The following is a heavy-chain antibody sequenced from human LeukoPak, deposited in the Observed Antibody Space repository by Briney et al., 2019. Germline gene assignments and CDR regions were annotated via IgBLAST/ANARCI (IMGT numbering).Heavy chain of an antibody. J-gene: IGHJ4*02. V-gene: IGHV1-2*02. CDR1: GYTLTAYY. D-gene: IGHD6-19*01. CDR2: IYPNNSVA. Sequence: APVKVSCTASGYTLTAYYMHWVRQAPGQGLEWVGWIYPNNSVALYAQKFQGRVTLTRGTSLRPAYMALGGPIAHGTAVYFCAGQGSGTSSYDSWGQGTLVTVSS. CDR3: AGQGSGTSSYDS.